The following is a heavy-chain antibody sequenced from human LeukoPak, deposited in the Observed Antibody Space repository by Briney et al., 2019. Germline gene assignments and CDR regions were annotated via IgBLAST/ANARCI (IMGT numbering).Heavy chain of an antibody. V-gene: IGHV3-30*18. J-gene: IGHJ6*03. CDR3: AKDGRYGSGYYYYYMDV. CDR2: ISYDGSNK. Sequence: GGSLRLSCAASGFTFSDYGMHWVRQAPGKGLEWVAVISYDGSNKYYADSVKGRFTISRDNSKNTLYLQMNSLRAEDTAVYYCAKDGRYGSGYYYYYMDVWGKGTTVTVSS. CDR1: GFTFSDYG. D-gene: IGHD3-10*01.